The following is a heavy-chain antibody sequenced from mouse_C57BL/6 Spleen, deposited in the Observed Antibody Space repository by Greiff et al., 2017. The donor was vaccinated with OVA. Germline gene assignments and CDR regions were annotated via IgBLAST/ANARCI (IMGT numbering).Heavy chain of an antibody. V-gene: IGHV1-69*01. CDR2: IDPSDSYT. CDR3: ERGGVLLLRCTRYLDV. CDR1: GYTFTSYW. Sequence: QVQLQQPGAELVMPGASVKLSCKASGYTFTSYWMHWVKQRPGQGLEWIGEIDPSDSYTNYNQKFKGKSTLTVDKSSSTAYMQLSSLTYEDSAVYYWERGGVLLLRCTRYLDVWGTGTTVTVAS. J-gene: IGHJ1*03. D-gene: IGHD1-1*01.